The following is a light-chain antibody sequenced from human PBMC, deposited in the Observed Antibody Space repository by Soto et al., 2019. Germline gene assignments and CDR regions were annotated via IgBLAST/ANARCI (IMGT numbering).Light chain of an antibody. CDR2: GIS. Sequence: ENVLTQSPGTLSLSPGERATLSCRASQSVTNNFFAWYQQKPGQAPRLLIYGISSRATGLPDRFSGSGSGTDFTLTISRLEPEDFVVYYCQQYITLPHTFGQGTKLEVK. V-gene: IGKV3-20*01. CDR3: QQYITLPHT. CDR1: QSVTNNF. J-gene: IGKJ2*01.